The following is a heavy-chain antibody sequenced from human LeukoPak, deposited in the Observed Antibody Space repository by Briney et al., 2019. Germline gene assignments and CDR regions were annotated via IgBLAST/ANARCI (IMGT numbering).Heavy chain of an antibody. CDR2: INSNSGGT. CDR1: GYTFTGYY. Sequence: ASVKVSCKASGYTFTGYYVHWVRQAPGQGLEWMGWINSNSGGTNYAQKVQGRVTMTRDTSISTAYMEVRRLTSDDTAVYYCARRRPVAATYWLFDLWGRGTLVTVSS. CDR3: ARRRPVAATYWLFDL. V-gene: IGHV1-2*02. J-gene: IGHJ2*01. D-gene: IGHD6-19*01.